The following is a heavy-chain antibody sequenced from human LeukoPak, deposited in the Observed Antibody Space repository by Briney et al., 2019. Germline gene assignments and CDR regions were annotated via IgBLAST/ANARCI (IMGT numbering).Heavy chain of an antibody. CDR1: GFTLSNHW. J-gene: IGHJ3*02. D-gene: IGHD1-26*01. Sequence: GGSLRLSCAASGFTLSNHWMHWVRQAPGKGLVWVSRISGDEIWTSYADSVKGRFLISRDNSRNTLYLQMNSLRAEDTAVYYCAKVPSRSPRLVFLDAFDIWGQGTMVTVSS. CDR2: ISGDEIWT. V-gene: IGHV3-74*01. CDR3: AKVPSRSPRLVFLDAFDI.